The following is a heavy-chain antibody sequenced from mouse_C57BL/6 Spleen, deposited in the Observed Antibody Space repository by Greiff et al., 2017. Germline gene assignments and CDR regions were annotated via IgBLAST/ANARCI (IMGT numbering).Heavy chain of an antibody. V-gene: IGHV1-82*01. Sequence: LVEPGASVKISCTASGYAFSSSWLNWVKQRPGKGIEGSGRIYPGDGDNNYNGKFKGKATLTADKSSSTAYMQLSSLSSEDSAVYFCAARYGNSPFGDWGQGTTLTVSS. CDR1: GYAFSSSW. CDR2: IYPGDGDN. J-gene: IGHJ2*01. D-gene: IGHD2-1*01. CDR3: AARYGNSPFGD.